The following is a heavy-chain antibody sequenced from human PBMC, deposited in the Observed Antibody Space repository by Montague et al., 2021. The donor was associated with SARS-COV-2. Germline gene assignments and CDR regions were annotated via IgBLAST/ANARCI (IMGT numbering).Heavy chain of an antibody. J-gene: IGHJ4*02. D-gene: IGHD2-21*02. CDR2: IYWDGDQ. CDR3: AHSIVMLTDNLYYFDS. Sequence: PALVKPTQTLTLTCSLSGFSISTSGVGVGWIRQPPGKALEWLAVIYWDGDQRFSPSLENSLNISTDTAKNQVVLKMTNMDPVDTGTHFFAHSIVMLTDNLYYFDSWGQGILVTVAS. CDR1: GFSISTSGVG. V-gene: IGHV2-5*02.